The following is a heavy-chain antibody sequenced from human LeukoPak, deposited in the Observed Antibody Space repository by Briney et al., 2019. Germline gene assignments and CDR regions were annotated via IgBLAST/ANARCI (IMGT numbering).Heavy chain of an antibody. D-gene: IGHD4-17*01. Sequence: GGSLRLSCVASGFTFSNYDMSWVRQAPGKGLEWVSAIRRSGDSTYYADSVKGRFTISRDNSKNTLYLQMSNLRHGDTALYYCAKVIGDPFFWGQGTLVTVSS. V-gene: IGHV3-23*01. CDR3: AKVIGDPFF. J-gene: IGHJ4*02. CDR2: IRRSGDST. CDR1: GFTFSNYD.